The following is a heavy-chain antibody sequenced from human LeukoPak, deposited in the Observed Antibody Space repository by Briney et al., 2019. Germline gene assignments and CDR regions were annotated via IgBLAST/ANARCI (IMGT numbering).Heavy chain of an antibody. D-gene: IGHD6-19*01. Sequence: GRSLRLSCAVSGFTFSTYAMQWVRLAPGRGLEWVAVIVYDGSSKYYADSVKGRFTIPRDNSKNTLYLQMNSLKTEDTAVYYCARDLSAVAGTAYFDPWGQGTLVTVSS. CDR2: IVYDGSSK. CDR1: GFTFSTYA. J-gene: IGHJ5*02. CDR3: ARDLSAVAGTAYFDP. V-gene: IGHV3-30-3*01.